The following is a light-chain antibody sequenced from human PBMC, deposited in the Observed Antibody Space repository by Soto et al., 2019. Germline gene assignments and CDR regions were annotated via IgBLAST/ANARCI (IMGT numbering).Light chain of an antibody. CDR2: DAS. CDR1: QSVSSY. CDR3: QQYNIWPQT. J-gene: IGKJ1*01. V-gene: IGKV3-11*01. Sequence: EIVLTQSPVTLSLSPGERATLSCRASQSVSSYLAWYQQKPGQAPRLLIYDASKRATGIPARFSGSGSGTEFTLTISSLQSEDFAVYFCQQYNIWPQTFGQGTKVDIK.